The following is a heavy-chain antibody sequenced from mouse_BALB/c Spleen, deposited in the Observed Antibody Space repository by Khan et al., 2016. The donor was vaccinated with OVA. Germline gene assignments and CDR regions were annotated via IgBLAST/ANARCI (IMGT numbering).Heavy chain of an antibody. Sequence: VQLKQSGPGLVKPSQSLSLTCTVTGYSITSDYAWNWIRQFPGNKLEWMGYISYSGSTSYNPSLKSRISITRDTSKNQFFLQLNSVTSEDTATYYCARRAYYGNWYFDVWGAGTTGTVSS. J-gene: IGHJ1*01. D-gene: IGHD2-1*01. V-gene: IGHV3-2*02. CDR1: GYSITSDYA. CDR3: ARRAYYGNWYFDV. CDR2: ISYSGST.